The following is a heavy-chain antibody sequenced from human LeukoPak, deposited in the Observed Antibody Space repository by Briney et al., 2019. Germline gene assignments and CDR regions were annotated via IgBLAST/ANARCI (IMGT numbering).Heavy chain of an antibody. CDR3: ARDADYYDTRLDY. CDR1: GFTSSSYA. D-gene: IGHD3-22*01. V-gene: IGHV3-23*01. J-gene: IGHJ4*02. CDR2: ISGSGGST. Sequence: PGGSLRLSCAASGFTSSSYAMSWVRQAPGKGLEWVSAISGSGGSTYYADSVKGRFTISRDNSKNTLYLQMNSLRAEDTAVYYCARDADYYDTRLDYWGQGTLVTVSS.